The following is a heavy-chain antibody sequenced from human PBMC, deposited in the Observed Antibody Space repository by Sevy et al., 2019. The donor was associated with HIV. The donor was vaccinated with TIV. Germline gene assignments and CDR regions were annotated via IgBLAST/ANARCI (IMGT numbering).Heavy chain of an antibody. CDR2: ISYDGSDT. D-gene: IGHD4-17*01. CDR3: ARPRANYVDHYFFYAMDV. V-gene: IGHV3-30-3*01. CDR1: GFAFSNYYA. J-gene: IGHJ6*02. Sequence: GGSLRLSCAASGFAFSNYYAMHWVRQAPGKGLEWVALISYDGSDTYYPCSVKGRFTVSRDNFRNTLFLQMNSLTTEDTAVYYCARPRANYVDHYFFYAMDVWGQGTTVTVSS.